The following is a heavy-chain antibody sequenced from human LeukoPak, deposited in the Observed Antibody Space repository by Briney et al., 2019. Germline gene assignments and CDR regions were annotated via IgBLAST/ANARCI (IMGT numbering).Heavy chain of an antibody. V-gene: IGHV4-39*01. D-gene: IGHD2-2*01. CDR3: ASYCSTTSCLRRAFDI. CDR1: GGSISSSSYY. J-gene: IGHJ3*02. Sequence: SETLSLTCTVSGGSISSSSYYWGWIRQLPGKGLEWIGSISYSGSTYYNPSLKSRVTISVDTSKNQFSLKLSSVTAADTAVYYCASYCSTTSCLRRAFDIWGQGTMVTVSS. CDR2: ISYSGST.